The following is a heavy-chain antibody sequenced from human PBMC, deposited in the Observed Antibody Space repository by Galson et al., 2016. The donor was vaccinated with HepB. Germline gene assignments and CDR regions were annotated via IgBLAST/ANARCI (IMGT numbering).Heavy chain of an antibody. CDR1: GGSISTYY. J-gene: IGHJ6*03. V-gene: IGHV4-59*01. CDR2: IYNSGST. Sequence: SETLSLTCTVSGGSISTYYWSWIRQPPGKGPEWIGYIYNSGSTNYNPSLKSRVTISEDTSKNQFSLKLSSVTAADTAVYYCARSRLMGLRGFYYYYMDVWGKGTTVTVAS. CDR3: ARSRLMGLRGFYYYYMDV. D-gene: IGHD3-16*01.